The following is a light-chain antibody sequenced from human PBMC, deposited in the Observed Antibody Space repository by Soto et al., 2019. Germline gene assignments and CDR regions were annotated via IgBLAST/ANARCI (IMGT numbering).Light chain of an antibody. CDR1: QSVSSY. V-gene: IGKV3D-20*01. CDR2: DAS. J-gene: IGKJ1*01. Sequence: EIVLSLSPATLSLSPGERATLSCRASQSVSSYLAWYQQKPGLAPRLLIYDASSRATGIPDRFSGSGSGTDFTLTISRLEPEDFAVYYCHQYDSWTFGQGTKV. CDR3: HQYDSWT.